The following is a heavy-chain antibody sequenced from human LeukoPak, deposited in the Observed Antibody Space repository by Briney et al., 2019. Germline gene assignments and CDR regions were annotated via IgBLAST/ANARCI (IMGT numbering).Heavy chain of an antibody. D-gene: IGHD1-14*01. Sequence: SETLSLTCAVYGGSFSGYYWSWIRQPPGKGLEWIGEINHSGSTNYNPSLKSRVTISVDTSKNQFSLKLSSVTAADTAVYYCARVSRNPFYYYYYYMEVWGKGTTVTVSS. CDR3: ARVSRNPFYYYYYYMEV. CDR1: GGSFSGYY. CDR2: INHSGST. V-gene: IGHV4-34*01. J-gene: IGHJ6*03.